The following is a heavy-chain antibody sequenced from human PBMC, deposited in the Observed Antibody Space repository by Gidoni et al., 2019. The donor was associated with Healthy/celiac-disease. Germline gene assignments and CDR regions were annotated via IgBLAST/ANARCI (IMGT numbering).Heavy chain of an antibody. Sequence: GRLGEAGGGLGRPGGSLRLPCAAPGVALINTGMTWVRQAPGKGLEWVAPIKSKTDGGTTDYAAPVKGSFTISRDDSTHSLYLHMHSPKTEATAVYSCTTDPPYVYGDYVLSDWGQGTLVTVSS. CDR2: IKSKTDGGTT. J-gene: IGHJ4*02. CDR3: TTDPPYVYGDYVLSD. V-gene: IGHV3-15*01. CDR1: GVALINTG. D-gene: IGHD4-17*01.